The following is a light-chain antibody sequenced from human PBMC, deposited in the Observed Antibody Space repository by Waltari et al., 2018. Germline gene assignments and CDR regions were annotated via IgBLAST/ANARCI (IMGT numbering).Light chain of an antibody. Sequence: DIQMTQSPSSLSASVGDRVTITCRASQDISIYLAWFQQKPGKAPESLIYAASRLQSGVPSKFSGSGSGTDFTLTISSLQPEDFATYYCQQYSTKPFTFGQGTKLEI. CDR3: QQYSTKPFT. CDR2: AAS. CDR1: QDISIY. V-gene: IGKV1-16*02. J-gene: IGKJ2*01.